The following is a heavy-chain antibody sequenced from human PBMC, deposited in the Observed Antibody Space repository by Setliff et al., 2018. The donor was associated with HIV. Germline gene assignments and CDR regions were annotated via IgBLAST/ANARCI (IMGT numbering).Heavy chain of an antibody. Sequence: SETLSLTCTVSGGSISSGSYYWSWIRQPAGKGLEWIGHIHTSGSSSYNPSLKSRVIISLDTSKNQISLKLNSVTAADTAVYYCARDLLGSSSLVDYWGQGTLVTVS. V-gene: IGHV4-61*09. CDR3: ARDLLGSSSLVDY. J-gene: IGHJ4*02. D-gene: IGHD6-6*01. CDR1: GGSISSGSYY. CDR2: IHTSGSS.